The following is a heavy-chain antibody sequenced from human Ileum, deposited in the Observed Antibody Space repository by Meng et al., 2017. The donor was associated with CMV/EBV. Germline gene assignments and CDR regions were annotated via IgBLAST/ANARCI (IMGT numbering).Heavy chain of an antibody. V-gene: IGHV4-4*07. J-gene: IGHJ4*02. CDR3: AKEQSIGIAVTGIFDF. Sequence: LQEACSGLVKLSDPLPLTCTVSGYSTSGFFWSWIRHPAGKGLEWIGRIYSSGSTFYNPSLESRVTMSIDTSKNQFSLRLASVTAADTAVYFCAKEQSIGIAVTGIFDFWGQGALVTVSS. CDR1: GYSTSGFF. D-gene: IGHD6-19*01. CDR2: IYSSGST.